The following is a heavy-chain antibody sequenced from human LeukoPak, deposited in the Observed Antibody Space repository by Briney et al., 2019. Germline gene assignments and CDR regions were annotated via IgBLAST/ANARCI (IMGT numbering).Heavy chain of an antibody. Sequence: SGTLSLTCTVSGGSISSYYWSWIRQPPGKGLEWIGYIYYSGSTNYNPSLKSRVTISVDTSKNQFSLKLSSVTAADTAVYYCARGGGDGYNLYYFDYWGQGTLVTVSS. CDR3: ARGGGDGYNLYYFDY. V-gene: IGHV4-59*01. CDR1: GGSISSYY. J-gene: IGHJ4*02. D-gene: IGHD5-24*01. CDR2: IYYSGST.